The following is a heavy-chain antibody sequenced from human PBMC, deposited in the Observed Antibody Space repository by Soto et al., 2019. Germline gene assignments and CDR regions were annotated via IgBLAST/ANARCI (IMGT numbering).Heavy chain of an antibody. J-gene: IGHJ6*02. CDR2: IIPIFGPA. V-gene: IGHV1-69*01. CDR1: GGTFSSHA. D-gene: IGHD5-12*01. Sequence: QVQLVQSGAEVKKPGSSVKVSCQASGGTFSSHAISCVRQAPGQGLEWMGRIIPIFGPANYAQKFQGRVTITADESKSTAYMELSSLRSEDTAVYYCAIVPRYSGYVNYYYYYGMDVWGQGTTVTVSS. CDR3: AIVPRYSGYVNYYYYYGMDV.